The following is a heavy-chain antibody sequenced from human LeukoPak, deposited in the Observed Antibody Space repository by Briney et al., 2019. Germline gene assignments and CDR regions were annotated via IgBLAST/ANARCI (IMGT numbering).Heavy chain of an antibody. V-gene: IGHV1-69*05. D-gene: IGHD2-15*01. Sequence: SVKVSFKSSGGTFSIYAISLVRQAPGQGLEWMGGIIPIVGTAKEAHKFHGTVSINTEESTRTDYMELRSFRSEDTAVYYCASFIGYCSGGSCYTRGYYYYMDVWGKGTTVTVSS. CDR2: IIPIVGTA. J-gene: IGHJ6*03. CDR3: ASFIGYCSGGSCYTRGYYYYMDV. CDR1: GGTFSIYA.